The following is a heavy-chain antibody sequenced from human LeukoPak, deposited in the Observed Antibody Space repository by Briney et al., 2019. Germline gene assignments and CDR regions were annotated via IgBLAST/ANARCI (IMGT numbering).Heavy chain of an antibody. CDR3: ARGYCSSTSQKYYYYYGMDV. CDR1: GGSISSYY. Sequence: SETLSLTCTVSGGSISSYYWSWIRQPPGKGLEWIGYIYYSGSTNYNPSLKSRVTISVDTSKNQFSLKLSSVTAADTAVYYCARGYCSSTSQKYYYYYGMDVWGQGTTVTVSS. CDR2: IYYSGST. D-gene: IGHD2-2*01. V-gene: IGHV4-59*12. J-gene: IGHJ6*02.